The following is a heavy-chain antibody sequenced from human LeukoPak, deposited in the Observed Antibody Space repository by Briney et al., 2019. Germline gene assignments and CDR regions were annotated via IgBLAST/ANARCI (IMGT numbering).Heavy chain of an antibody. CDR3: ARDGEYYYDSIGPGYFDY. D-gene: IGHD3-22*01. CDR1: GFTFSSYA. V-gene: IGHV3-30-3*01. Sequence: QPRRSLRLSCAASGFTFSSYAMHWVRQAPGKGLEWVAVISYDGSNKYYADSVKGRFTISRDNSKNTLYLQMNSLRAEDTAVYYCARDGEYYYDSIGPGYFDYWGQGTLVTVSS. J-gene: IGHJ4*02. CDR2: ISYDGSNK.